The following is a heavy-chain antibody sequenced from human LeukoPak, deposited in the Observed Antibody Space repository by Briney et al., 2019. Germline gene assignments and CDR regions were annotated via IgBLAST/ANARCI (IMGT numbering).Heavy chain of an antibody. CDR2: ISGYDGNT. Sequence: ASVKVSCKASGYTFSSYGISWVRQAPGQGLEWMGWISGYDGNTKYAQKLQGRVSLTTDSSTSTVYMELRSLRTDDTAVYYCARDDYGEPGWFDPWGQGTLVTVSS. CDR3: ARDDYGEPGWFDP. V-gene: IGHV1-18*01. J-gene: IGHJ5*02. CDR1: GYTFSSYG. D-gene: IGHD4-17*01.